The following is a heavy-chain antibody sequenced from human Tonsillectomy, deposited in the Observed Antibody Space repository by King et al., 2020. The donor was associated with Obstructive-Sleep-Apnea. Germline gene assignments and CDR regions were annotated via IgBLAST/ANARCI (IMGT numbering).Heavy chain of an antibody. CDR3: ARNFDS. CDR1: GGSIINLY. J-gene: IGHJ4*02. CDR2: IYYNGRT. V-gene: IGHV4-59*11. Sequence: VQLQESGPGLVKPSETLSLTCTVSGGSIINLYWSWIRQPPGKGLEWIGFIYYNGRTNYNPSLKSRVTMSVDTSKNQFSLKLTSVTAADTAIYYCARNFDSWGQGPLVTVPS.